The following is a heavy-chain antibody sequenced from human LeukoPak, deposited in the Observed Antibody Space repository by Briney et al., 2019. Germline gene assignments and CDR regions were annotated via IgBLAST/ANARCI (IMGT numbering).Heavy chain of an antibody. J-gene: IGHJ4*02. Sequence: QPGGSLRLPCAASGFTFSSYAMSWVRQAPGKGLEWVSAISGSGGSTYYADSVKGRFTISRDNSKNTLYLQMNSLRAEDTAVYYCAKFLPTHIVVANYYFDYWGQGTLVTVSS. CDR1: GFTFSSYA. CDR3: AKFLPTHIVVANYYFDY. D-gene: IGHD2-21*01. CDR2: ISGSGGST. V-gene: IGHV3-23*01.